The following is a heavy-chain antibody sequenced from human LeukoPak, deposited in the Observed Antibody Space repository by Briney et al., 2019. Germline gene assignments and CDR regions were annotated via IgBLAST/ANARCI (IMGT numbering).Heavy chain of an antibody. J-gene: IGHJ4*02. CDR2: IKQDGSEI. Sequence: GESLRLSCGASGFAFSSHWMTWVRQAPGEGLKFVANIKQDGSEINYADSMKGRFTVSRDNAKNSLYLQMNSLRAEDTALYYCARERQQLLYFDYWGQGTLVTVSS. V-gene: IGHV3-7*01. D-gene: IGHD6-13*01. CDR3: ARERQQLLYFDY. CDR1: GFAFSSHW.